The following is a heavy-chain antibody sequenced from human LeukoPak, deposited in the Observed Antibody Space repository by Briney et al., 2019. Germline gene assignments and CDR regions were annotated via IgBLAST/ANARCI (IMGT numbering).Heavy chain of an antibody. Sequence: ASVKVSCKAPGYTFTSYAMHWVRQAPGQRLEWMGWINAGNGNTKYSQKFQGRVTITRDTSASTAYMELSSLRSEDTAVYYCARAGTGVFYYGMDVWGQGTTVTVSS. CDR1: GYTFTSYA. D-gene: IGHD1-14*01. J-gene: IGHJ6*02. V-gene: IGHV1-3*01. CDR2: INAGNGNT. CDR3: ARAGTGVFYYGMDV.